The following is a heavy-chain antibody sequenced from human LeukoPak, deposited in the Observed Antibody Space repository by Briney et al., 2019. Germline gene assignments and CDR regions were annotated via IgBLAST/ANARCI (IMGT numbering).Heavy chain of an antibody. CDR1: GGSVNSGAYY. D-gene: IGHD2-2*02. V-gene: IGHV4-31*03. J-gene: IGHJ4*02. Sequence: MPSQTLSLTCTVSGGSVNSGAYYWSWIRQHPGKGLEWMGYIYSSGSTYYNPSLKSRVTISLDTSKNQFSLKLSSVTAADTAVYYCARVDRVVPAAIYFDFWGQGTLVTVSS. CDR3: ARVDRVVPAAIYFDF. CDR2: IYSSGST.